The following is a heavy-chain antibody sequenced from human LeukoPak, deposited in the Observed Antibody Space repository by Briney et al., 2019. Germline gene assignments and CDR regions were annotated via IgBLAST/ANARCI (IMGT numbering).Heavy chain of an antibody. CDR1: GFTFSSYV. D-gene: IGHD1-26*01. Sequence: GGSLRLSCAASGFTFSSYVMSWVRQAPGKGLEWVSHISSSSSTIYYADSVKGRFTISRDNAKNSLYLQMNSLRAEDTALYYCARHRGDYFDYWGQGTLVTVSS. J-gene: IGHJ4*02. V-gene: IGHV3-48*04. CDR2: ISSSSSTI. CDR3: ARHRGDYFDY.